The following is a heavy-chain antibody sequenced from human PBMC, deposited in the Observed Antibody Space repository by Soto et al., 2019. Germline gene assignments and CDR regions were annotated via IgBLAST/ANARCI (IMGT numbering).Heavy chain of an antibody. CDR1: GFSLNTNEAG. Sequence: SGPTLVKPTQTLTLTCTFSGFSLNTNEAGVGWIRQPPGKALEWLALIFWDDDVRYSPSLRSRLTITKDTSQNQVVLTMTNMDPVDTATYYCARRYCSGGGCYSYFDYWGQGTLVTVSS. D-gene: IGHD2-15*01. V-gene: IGHV2-5*02. CDR3: ARRYCSGGGCYSYFDY. J-gene: IGHJ4*02. CDR2: IFWDDDV.